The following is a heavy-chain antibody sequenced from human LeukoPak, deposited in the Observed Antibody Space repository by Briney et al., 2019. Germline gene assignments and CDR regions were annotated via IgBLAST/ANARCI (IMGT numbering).Heavy chain of an antibody. V-gene: IGHV4-39*01. CDR2: IYYSGST. J-gene: IGHJ4*02. CDR1: GGSISSSSYN. D-gene: IGHD3-16*01. CDR3: ARRRLGDLFDY. Sequence: SETLSLTCTVSGGSISSSSYNWGWIRQPPGKGLEWIGNIYYSGSTYYNPSLKSRVTISVGTSKNQFSLKLSSVTAADTAVYYCARRRLGDLFDYWGQGTLVTVSS.